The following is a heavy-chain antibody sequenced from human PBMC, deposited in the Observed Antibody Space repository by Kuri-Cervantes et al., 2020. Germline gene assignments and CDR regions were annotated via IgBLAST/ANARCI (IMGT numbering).Heavy chain of an antibody. D-gene: IGHD2-21*02. CDR1: GFTFSSYG. J-gene: IGHJ4*01. V-gene: IGHV3-33*01. Sequence: GGSLRLSCTASGFTFSSYGMHWVRQAPGKGMERVALIWYDGSNKGYSDSVKSRFTISRDNSKNTLYLQMNSLTAEDTAVYYCARDQRDSVDYWGQGTMVTVSS. CDR3: ARDQRDSVDY. CDR2: IWYDGSNK.